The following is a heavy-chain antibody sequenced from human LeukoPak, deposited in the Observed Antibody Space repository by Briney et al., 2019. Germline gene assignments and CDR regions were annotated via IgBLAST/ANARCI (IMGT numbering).Heavy chain of an antibody. V-gene: IGHV6-1*01. CDR1: GDTVSSNSAA. Sequence: SQTLSLTCAISGDTVSSNSAAWNWIRPSPSRGLEWLGRTYYRSKWYNDYAVSVKSRITINPNTSKNQFSLQLNSVTPEDTAVYYCTRELELRRAGFWFDPWGQGTLVTVSS. D-gene: IGHD1-7*01. CDR2: TYYRSKWYN. CDR3: TRELELRRAGFWFDP. J-gene: IGHJ5*02.